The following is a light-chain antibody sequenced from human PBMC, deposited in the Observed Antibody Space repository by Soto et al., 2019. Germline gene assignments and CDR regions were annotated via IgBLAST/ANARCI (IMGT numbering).Light chain of an antibody. CDR3: QQYNRFPFT. J-gene: IGKJ2*01. V-gene: IGKV1-5*03. CDR2: KAS. Sequence: DIQMTQSPSTLSASVGDRVTITCRAGQSISSWLAWYQQKPGKAPNLLIYKASSLQSGVPSRFSGSGSGTEFTLTIHSLQPDDFATYYCQQYNRFPFTFGQGTKLEIK. CDR1: QSISSW.